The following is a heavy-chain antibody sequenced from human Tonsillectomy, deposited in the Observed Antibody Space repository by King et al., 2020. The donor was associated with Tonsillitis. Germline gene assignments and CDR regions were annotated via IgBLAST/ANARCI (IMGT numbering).Heavy chain of an antibody. CDR2: ISGSGGST. Sequence: VQLVESGGDLVQPGGSLRLSCAASGFTFSSYAMSWVRQAPGEGLEWVSTISGSGGSTFYADSVKGRFTISRDNSKFTLYLQMNSLRAEDTAVYYCAKGAPGIAVAGSGAFDYWGQGTLVTVSS. J-gene: IGHJ4*02. V-gene: IGHV3-23*04. CDR1: GFTFSSYA. CDR3: AKGAPGIAVAGSGAFDY. D-gene: IGHD6-19*01.